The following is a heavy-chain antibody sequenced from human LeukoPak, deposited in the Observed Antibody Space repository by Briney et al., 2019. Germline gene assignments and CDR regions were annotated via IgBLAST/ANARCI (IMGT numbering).Heavy chain of an antibody. J-gene: IGHJ6*02. CDR2: IYYSGST. CDR1: GGSISSYY. Sequence: SETLSLACTVSGGSISSYYWSWIRQPPGKGLEWIGYIYYSGSTNYNPSLKSRVTISVDTSKNQFSLKLSSVTAADTAVYYCARGGYYYYGMDVWGQGTTVTVSS. V-gene: IGHV4-59*01. CDR3: ARGGYYYYGMDV.